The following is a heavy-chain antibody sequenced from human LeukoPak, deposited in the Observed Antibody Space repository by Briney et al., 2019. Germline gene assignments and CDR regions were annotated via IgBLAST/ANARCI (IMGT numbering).Heavy chain of an antibody. D-gene: IGHD7-27*01. CDR1: GGSISSSSYY. Sequence: PSETLSLTCTVSGGSISSSSYYWGWIRQPPGKGLEWIGSIYYSGSTYYNPSLKSRVTISVDTSKNQFSLKLSSVTAADTAVYYCYSGDRDFDYWGQGTLVTVSS. J-gene: IGHJ4*02. CDR3: YSGDRDFDY. V-gene: IGHV4-39*07. CDR2: IYYSGST.